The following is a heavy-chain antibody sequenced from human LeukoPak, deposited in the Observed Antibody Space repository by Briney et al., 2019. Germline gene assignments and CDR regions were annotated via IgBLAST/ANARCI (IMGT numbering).Heavy chain of an antibody. V-gene: IGHV4-34*01. CDR3: ARLLPRTGTTAYYFHNDMDV. Sequence: PSETLSLTCTVSGGSISSYYWSWIRQSPGRGLEWIGEINHSGSTNYNPSLKSRVIISIDTSKDQFSLKLSSVTAADTADYYCARLLPRTGTTAYYFHNDMDVWGKGTTVTISS. CDR1: GGSISSYY. D-gene: IGHD1-1*01. J-gene: IGHJ6*03. CDR2: INHSGST.